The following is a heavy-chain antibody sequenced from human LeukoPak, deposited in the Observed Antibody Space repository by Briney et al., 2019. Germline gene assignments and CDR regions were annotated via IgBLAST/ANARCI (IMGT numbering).Heavy chain of an antibody. CDR1: GGTFSIYV. Sequence: SVKVSCKASGGTFSIYVISWVGQAPGQGLEWMGGIIPLFGTANYAQKFQGRVTITADESTNTGYMELSSLRSEDTAVYYCARDGANSYDSSGPRGGTFDIWGQGTMVTVSS. D-gene: IGHD3-22*01. J-gene: IGHJ3*02. CDR3: ARDGANSYDSSGPRGGTFDI. CDR2: IIPLFGTA. V-gene: IGHV1-69*13.